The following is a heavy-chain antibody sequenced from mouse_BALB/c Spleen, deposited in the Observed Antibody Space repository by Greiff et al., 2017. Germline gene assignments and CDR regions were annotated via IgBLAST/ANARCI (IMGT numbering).Heavy chain of an antibody. J-gene: IGHJ2*01. V-gene: IGHV5-6-3*01. Sequence: EVQRVESGGGLVQPGGSRKLSCAASGFTFSSYGMSWVRQTPDKRLELVATINSNGGSTYYPDSVKGRFTISRDNAKNTLYLQMSSLKSEDTAMYYCARGDRGSYWGQGTTLTVSS. CDR2: INSNGGST. CDR1: GFTFSSYG. CDR3: ARGDRGSY. D-gene: IGHD1-1*01.